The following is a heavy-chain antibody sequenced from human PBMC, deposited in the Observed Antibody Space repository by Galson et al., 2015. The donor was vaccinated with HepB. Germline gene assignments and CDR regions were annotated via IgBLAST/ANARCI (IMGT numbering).Heavy chain of an antibody. CDR1: GLTFSNYE. Sequence: SLRLSCAVSGLTFSNYEFNWVRQAPGKGLELVSYISSSGNSIYYPDSVKGRFTISRDNAKKSLHLQINRLRAEDTAVYYCATGYNYGYDYWGQGTLVTVSS. CDR2: ISSSGNSI. J-gene: IGHJ4*02. CDR3: ATGYNYGYDY. V-gene: IGHV3-48*03. D-gene: IGHD5-18*01.